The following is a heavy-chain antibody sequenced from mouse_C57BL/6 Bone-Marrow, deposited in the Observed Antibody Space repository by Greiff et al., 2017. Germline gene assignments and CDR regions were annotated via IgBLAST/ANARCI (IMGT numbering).Heavy chain of an antibody. CDR2: ISDGGSYT. CDR3: AREGFYNDYSWFAY. J-gene: IGHJ3*01. Sequence: EVKVVESGGGLVKPGGSLKLSCAASGFTFSSYAMSWVRQTPEKRLEWVATISDGGSYTYYPDNVKGRFTISRDNAKNNLYLQMSHLKSEDTAMYYCAREGFYNDYSWFAYWGQGTLVTVSA. V-gene: IGHV5-4*01. CDR1: GFTFSSYA. D-gene: IGHD2-3*01.